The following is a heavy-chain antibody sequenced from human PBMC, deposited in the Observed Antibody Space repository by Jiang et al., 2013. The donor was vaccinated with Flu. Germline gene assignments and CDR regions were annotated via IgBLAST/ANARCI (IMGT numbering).Heavy chain of an antibody. V-gene: IGHV4-39*01. CDR3: ARVIVVVNLGWFDP. D-gene: IGHD2-21*01. J-gene: IGHJ5*01. CDR1: GGSIRSRSYY. Sequence: GSGLVKPSETLSLTCTVSGGSIRSRSYYWGWIRQPPGKGLEWIGSIDYSGTTINNPSLKSRVTISVDTSKNQFSLNLNSVTAADTAVYYCARVIVVVNLGWFDPWGQGTLVTVSS. CDR2: IDYSGTT.